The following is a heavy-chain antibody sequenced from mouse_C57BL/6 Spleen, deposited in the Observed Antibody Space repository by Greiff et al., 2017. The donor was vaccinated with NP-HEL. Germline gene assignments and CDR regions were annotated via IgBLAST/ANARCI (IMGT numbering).Heavy chain of an antibody. CDR1: GYTFTSYW. J-gene: IGHJ2*01. Sequence: QVHVKQSGAELVRPGSSVKLSCKASGYTFTSYWMHWVKQRPIQGLEWIGNIDPSDSETHYNQKFKDKATLTVDKSSSTAYMQLSSLTSEDSAVYYCAPGTFDYWGQGTTLTVSS. CDR2: IDPSDSET. V-gene: IGHV1-52*01. D-gene: IGHD4-1*01. CDR3: APGTFDY.